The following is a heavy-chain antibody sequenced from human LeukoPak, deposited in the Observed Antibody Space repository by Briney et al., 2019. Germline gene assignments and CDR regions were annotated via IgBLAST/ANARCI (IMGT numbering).Heavy chain of an antibody. CDR2: ITPNSGGT. V-gene: IGHV1-2*06. J-gene: IGHJ1*01. Sequence: ASVKVSCKASGYTFTGYYMHWVRQAPGQGLEWMGRITPNSGGTNSAQKFQGRVTMTRDPSISTAYMELSRLRSDDTAVYYCASDSHILVGTAIHRYFQHWGQGTLVTVSS. CDR1: GYTFTGYY. D-gene: IGHD2-21*02. CDR3: ASDSHILVGTAIHRYFQH.